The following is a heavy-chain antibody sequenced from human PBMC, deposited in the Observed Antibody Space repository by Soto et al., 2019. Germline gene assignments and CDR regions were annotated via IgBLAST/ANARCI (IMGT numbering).Heavy chain of an antibody. CDR1: GGSVSSGSYF. Sequence: SETLSLTCTVSGGSVSSGSYFWGWIRQPPGKGLEWIGTIYYSGSTNYNPSLKSRVTISVDTSKNQFSLKLSSVTAADTAVYYCARRGILTGHNWFDPWGQGTLVTVSS. V-gene: IGHV4-39*07. CDR2: IYYSGST. J-gene: IGHJ5*02. D-gene: IGHD3-9*01. CDR3: ARRGILTGHNWFDP.